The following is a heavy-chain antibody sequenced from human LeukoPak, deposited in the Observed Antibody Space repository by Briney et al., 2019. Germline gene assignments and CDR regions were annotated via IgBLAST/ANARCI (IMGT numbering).Heavy chain of an antibody. Sequence: SETLSLTCTVSGGSISSYYWSWIRQPAGKGLEWIGRIYTSGSTNYNPSLKSRVTISVDTSKNQFSLKLSSVTAADTAVYYCARHNRPATDDFWSGYYFRILSPFDYWGQGTLVTVSS. CDR1: GGSISSYY. J-gene: IGHJ4*02. CDR2: IYTSGST. V-gene: IGHV4-4*07. CDR3: ARHNRPATDDFWSGYYFRILSPFDY. D-gene: IGHD3-3*01.